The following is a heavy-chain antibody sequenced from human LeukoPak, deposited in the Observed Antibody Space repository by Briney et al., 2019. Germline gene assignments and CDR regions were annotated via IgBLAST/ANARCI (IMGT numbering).Heavy chain of an antibody. J-gene: IGHJ4*02. Sequence: PGGSLRLSCAASGFTFSSYGMSWVRQAPGKGLEWVSAISGSGGSTYYADSVKGRFTISRDNSKNTLYLQMNSLRAEDTAVYYCAKDSLRGYTYDYWGQGTLVTVSS. CDR3: AKDSLRGYTYDY. V-gene: IGHV3-23*01. CDR2: ISGSGGST. D-gene: IGHD5-18*01. CDR1: GFTFSSYG.